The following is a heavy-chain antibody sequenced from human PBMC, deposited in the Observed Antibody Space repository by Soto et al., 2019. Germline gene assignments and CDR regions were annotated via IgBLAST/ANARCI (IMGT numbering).Heavy chain of an antibody. Sequence: SETLSLTCIVSGESISSSSYYWGWIRQPPGKGLEWIGSIYYSGRTYYNPSFKSRVTISIDTSKNQFSLKLSSVTATGTAVYYCARQRTTVVTQAYFDHWGQGXLVTVHS. V-gene: IGHV4-39*01. CDR3: ARQRTTVVTQAYFDH. CDR1: GESISSSSYY. D-gene: IGHD2-21*02. J-gene: IGHJ4*02. CDR2: IYYSGRT.